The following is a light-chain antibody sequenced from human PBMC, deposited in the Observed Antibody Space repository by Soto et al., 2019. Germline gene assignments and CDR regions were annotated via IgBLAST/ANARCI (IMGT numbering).Light chain of an antibody. J-gene: IGLJ3*02. CDR2: ENN. CDR1: SSNIGNNY. CDR3: AAWDLSLNSWL. V-gene: IGLV1-51*02. Sequence: QSVLTQPPSVSAAPGQKVTISCSGSSSNIGNNYVSWYQQLPGTAPKLLIYENNRRPSGIPDRFSGSKSGTSATLGITGLQTGDEADYYCAAWDLSLNSWLFGGGTKLTVL.